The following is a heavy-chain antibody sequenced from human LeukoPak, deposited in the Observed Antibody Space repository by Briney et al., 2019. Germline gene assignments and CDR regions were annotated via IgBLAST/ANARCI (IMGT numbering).Heavy chain of an antibody. J-gene: IGHJ6*03. V-gene: IGHV1-69*13. CDR1: GGTFSSYA. CDR2: IIPIFATT. Sequence: SVKVSCKASGGTFSSYAISWVRQAPGQGLEWMGGIIPIFATTNFAQKFQGRVTITADESTSTAYMELSSLRSEDTAVYYCARQLERRYYYYMDVWGKGTTVTVPS. CDR3: ARQLERRYYYYMDV. D-gene: IGHD1-1*01.